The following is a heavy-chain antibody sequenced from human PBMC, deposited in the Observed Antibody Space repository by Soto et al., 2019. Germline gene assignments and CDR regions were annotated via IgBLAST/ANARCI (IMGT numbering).Heavy chain of an antibody. CDR1: GYNFCSYW. Sequence: PGESLKISFQFSGYNFCSYWIVLVLQMPGKGLEWMGIIFPGDSDTRYRPSFQGQVTISVDRSINTAYLQWSSLKASDTAMYFCERGGIIGNQTDYRGQGTQVTVSS. CDR3: ERGGIIGNQTDY. CDR2: IFPGDSDT. V-gene: IGHV5-51*01. J-gene: IGHJ4*02. D-gene: IGHD1-20*01.